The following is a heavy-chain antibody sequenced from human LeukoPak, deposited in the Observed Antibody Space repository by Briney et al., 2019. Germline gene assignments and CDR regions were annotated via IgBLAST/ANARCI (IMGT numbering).Heavy chain of an antibody. CDR2: IYTSGST. CDR3: AREDRLYYYDSSGYYSANWFDP. D-gene: IGHD3-22*01. J-gene: IGHJ5*02. V-gene: IGHV4-4*07. CDR1: GGSISSYY. Sequence: SETLSLTCTVSGGSISSYYWSWIRQPAGKGLEWIGRIYTSGSTNYNLSLKSRVTMSVDTSKNQFSLKLSSVTAADTAVYYCAREDRLYYYDSSGYYSANWFDPWGQGTLVTVSS.